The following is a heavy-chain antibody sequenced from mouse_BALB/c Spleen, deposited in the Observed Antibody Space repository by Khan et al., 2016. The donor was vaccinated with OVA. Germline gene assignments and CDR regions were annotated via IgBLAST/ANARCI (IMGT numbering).Heavy chain of an antibody. CDR2: INSGSTYT. J-gene: IGHJ1*01. CDR1: GFSFTSYT. CDR3: TRDGNYAHWYFDV. Sequence: LVESGGGLVRPGGSLKLSCAASGFSFTSYTMSWVRQTPEKRLEWVATINSGSTYTYYPDSVKGRFTISRDNAKNTRYLQMSSLKSEDTSMYYCTRDGNYAHWYFDVWGAGTTVTVSS. D-gene: IGHD2-1*01. V-gene: IGHV5-6-4*01.